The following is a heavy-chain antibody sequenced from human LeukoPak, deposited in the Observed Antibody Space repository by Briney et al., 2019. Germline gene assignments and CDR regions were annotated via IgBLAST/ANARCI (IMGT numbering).Heavy chain of an antibody. Sequence: SETLSLTCAVYGGSFSGYYWSWIRQPPGKGLEWIGEINHSGSTNYNPSLKSRVTISVDTSKNQFSLKLSSATAADTAVYYCARNPPGVGYCSSTSCSKNFDYWGQGTLVTVSS. J-gene: IGHJ4*02. D-gene: IGHD2-2*01. V-gene: IGHV4-34*01. CDR3: ARNPPGVGYCSSTSCSKNFDY. CDR2: INHSGST. CDR1: GGSFSGYY.